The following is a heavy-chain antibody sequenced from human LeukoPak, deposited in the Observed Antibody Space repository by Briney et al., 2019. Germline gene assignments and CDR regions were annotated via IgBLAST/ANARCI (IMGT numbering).Heavy chain of an antibody. CDR3: ARDQLRLGELSLIYFDY. CDR2: IYNSGST. CDR1: GDSISTYY. J-gene: IGHJ4*02. D-gene: IGHD3-16*02. V-gene: IGHV4-59*01. Sequence: SETLSLTCTVSGDSISTYYWSWIRQPPGKGLEWIGYIYNSGSTNYIPSLKSRVTMSVDTSKNQVSLKLSSVTAADTAVYYCARDQLRLGELSLIYFDYWGQGTLVTVSS.